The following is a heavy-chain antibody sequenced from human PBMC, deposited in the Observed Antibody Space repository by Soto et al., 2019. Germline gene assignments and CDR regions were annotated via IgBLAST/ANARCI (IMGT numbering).Heavy chain of an antibody. Sequence: SETLSLTCTVSGGTINSYYWSWIRQPPGKGLEWIGYIYYSGSTNYNPSLKSRITISVDRPRNQFSLKLSSVTAADTAVYYCARHAGGGPYYWGQGTLVTVS. CDR2: IYYSGST. V-gene: IGHV4-59*08. CDR1: GGTINSYY. D-gene: IGHD3-10*01. CDR3: ARHAGGGPYY. J-gene: IGHJ4*02.